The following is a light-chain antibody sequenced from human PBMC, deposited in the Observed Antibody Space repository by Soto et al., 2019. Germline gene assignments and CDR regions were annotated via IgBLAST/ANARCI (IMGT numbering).Light chain of an antibody. CDR2: DVN. J-gene: IGLJ1*01. V-gene: IGLV2-11*01. CDR3: SSYTTSSTLNV. Sequence: QSVLTQPRSVSGSPGQSVAISCTGTSSDVGGYNYVSWYQQHPGKAPKLMIYDVNKRPSGVPDRFSGSKSGNTASLTISGLQAEDEADYYCSSYTTSSTLNVFGNGTKVTVL. CDR1: SSDVGGYNY.